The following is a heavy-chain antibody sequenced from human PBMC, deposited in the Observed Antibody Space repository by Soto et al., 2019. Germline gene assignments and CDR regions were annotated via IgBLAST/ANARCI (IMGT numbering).Heavy chain of an antibody. V-gene: IGHV4-30-4*01. D-gene: IGHD2-15*01. J-gene: IGHJ4*02. CDR2: ISYSGST. CDR3: ATMGTPATGLYFFDY. CDR1: GGSISSGNYY. Sequence: QVQLQESGPGLVKPSQTLSLTCTVSGGSISSGNYYWSWIRQPPGKGLEWIGFISYSGSTYYSTSLRSRVTISADTSKRQFSLNLSFVTAADTAVYYCATMGTPATGLYFFDYWGQGSLVTVSS.